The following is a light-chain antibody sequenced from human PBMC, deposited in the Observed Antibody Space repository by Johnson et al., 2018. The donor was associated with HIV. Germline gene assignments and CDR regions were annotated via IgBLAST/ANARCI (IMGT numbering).Light chain of an antibody. CDR2: DNN. V-gene: IGLV1-51*01. J-gene: IGLJ1*01. CDR3: GTWDSSLSKV. CDR1: SSNIGNNY. Sequence: QSVLTQPPSVSAAPGQKVTISCSGSSSNIGNNYVSWYQQLPGTAPKLLIYDNNKRPSGIPDLFSGSKSGTSATLHITGLQTGDEADYYCGTWDSSLSKVFGTGTKVTVL.